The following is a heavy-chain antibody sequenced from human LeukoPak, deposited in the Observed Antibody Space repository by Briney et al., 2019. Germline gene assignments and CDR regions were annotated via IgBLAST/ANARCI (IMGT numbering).Heavy chain of an antibody. CDR2: IWYDGSNK. Sequence: PGRSLRLSCAASGFTFSSYGMHWVRQAPGKGLEWVAVIWYDGSNKYYADSVKGRFTISRDNSKNTLYLQMNSLRAEDTAVYYCAKVMGAAGADAFDIWGQGTMATVSS. CDR3: AKVMGAAGADAFDI. D-gene: IGHD6-13*01. J-gene: IGHJ3*02. V-gene: IGHV3-33*06. CDR1: GFTFSSYG.